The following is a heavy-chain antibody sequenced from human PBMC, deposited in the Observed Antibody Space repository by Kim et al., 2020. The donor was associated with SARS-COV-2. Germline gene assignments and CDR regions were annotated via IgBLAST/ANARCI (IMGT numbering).Heavy chain of an antibody. Sequence: ASVKVSCKASGYTFTGYYMHWVRQAPGQGLEWMGWINPNSGGTNYAQKFQGRITMTRDTSISTAYMELSRLRSDDTAVYYCARSTVKNYYYYMDVWGKGTTVTVSS. V-gene: IGHV1-2*02. D-gene: IGHD4-17*01. CDR3: ARSTVKNYYYYMDV. CDR2: INPNSGGT. J-gene: IGHJ6*03. CDR1: GYTFTGYY.